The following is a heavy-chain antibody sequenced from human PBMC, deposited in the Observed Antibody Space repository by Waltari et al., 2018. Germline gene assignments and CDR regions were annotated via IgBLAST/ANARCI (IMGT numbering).Heavy chain of an antibody. D-gene: IGHD3-22*01. Sequence: EVHLLESGGGLVQPGGSLRLSCAVSGFTFSDYVMGWVRQAPGKGWEWVSTISGSGGFTNYADSVKGRFTISRDNLKNTLFLQMDSLRVEDTAVYYCAKDWSSGSLFDYWGQGTLVTVSS. J-gene: IGHJ4*02. CDR1: GFTFSDYV. CDR3: AKDWSSGSLFDY. V-gene: IGHV3-23*01. CDR2: ISGSGGFT.